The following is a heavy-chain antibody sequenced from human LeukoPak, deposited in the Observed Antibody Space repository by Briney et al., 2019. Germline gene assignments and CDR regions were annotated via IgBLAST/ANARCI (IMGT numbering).Heavy chain of an antibody. Sequence: PSETLSLACAVYGGSFSGYYWSWIRQPPGKGLEWIGEINHSGSTNYNPSLKSRVTISVDTSKNQFSLELSSVTAADTAVYYCARAYGGNSAWGQGTLVTVSS. D-gene: IGHD4-17*01. V-gene: IGHV4-34*01. CDR1: GGSFSGYY. CDR2: INHSGST. CDR3: ARAYGGNSA. J-gene: IGHJ5*02.